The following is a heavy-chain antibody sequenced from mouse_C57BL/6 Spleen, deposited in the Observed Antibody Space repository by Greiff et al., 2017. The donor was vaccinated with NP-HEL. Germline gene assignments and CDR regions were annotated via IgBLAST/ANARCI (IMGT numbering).Heavy chain of an antibody. D-gene: IGHD1-1*01. Sequence: VQLQESGPELVKPGASVKISCKASGYAFSSSWMNWVKQRPGKGLEWIGRIYPGDGDTNYNGKFKGKATLTADKSSSTANMQLSSLTSEDSAVYFCARSENGSSPWFAYWGQGTLVTVSA. CDR1: GYAFSSSW. CDR2: IYPGDGDT. CDR3: ARSENGSSPWFAY. V-gene: IGHV1-82*01. J-gene: IGHJ3*01.